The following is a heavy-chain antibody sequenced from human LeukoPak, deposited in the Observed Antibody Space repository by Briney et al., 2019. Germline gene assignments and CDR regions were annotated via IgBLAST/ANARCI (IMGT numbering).Heavy chain of an antibody. CDR1: GYSVSSGNY. V-gene: IGHV4-38-2*02. D-gene: IGHD2-2*01. CDR3: ARSKAHLSTSWYGTWFDP. Sequence: SETLSLTCTVSGYSVSSGNYWGWIRQPPGKGLEWIGSMYHSGDTYKNPSLKSRVTISVDTSRNQLSLKLSSVTAADTAVYYCARSKAHLSTSWYGTWFDPWGQGTLVTVSS. J-gene: IGHJ5*02. CDR2: MYHSGDT.